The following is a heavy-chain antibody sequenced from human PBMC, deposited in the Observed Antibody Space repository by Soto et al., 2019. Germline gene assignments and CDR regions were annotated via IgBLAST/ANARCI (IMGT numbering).Heavy chain of an antibody. Sequence: EVQLLESGGGVVQPGGSLRLSCAVSGLTFSSFEMDWVRQAAGKGPEWISYISRGATTTYYADSVRGRFTISRDDAENSVFLPMDSLRVEDTAIYFCATRSTDYYFYWGQGTLVTVSS. CDR2: ISRGATTT. J-gene: IGHJ4*02. V-gene: IGHV3-48*03. CDR3: ATRSTDYYFY. CDR1: GLTFSSFE. D-gene: IGHD3-9*01.